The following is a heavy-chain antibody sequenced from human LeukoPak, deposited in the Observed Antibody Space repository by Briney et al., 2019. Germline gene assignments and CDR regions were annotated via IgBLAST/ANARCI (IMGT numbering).Heavy chain of an antibody. CDR2: ITVSGDST. Sequence: PGGSLRLSCAASGFTFSYYGMSWVRQPPGKGLEWVSAITVSGDSTYSADSVKGRFTISRDNSRDTLFLEMSSLRAEDTAVYYCAKDDSRDGYYWGQGTLVTVSS. J-gene: IGHJ4*02. D-gene: IGHD5-24*01. CDR1: GFTFSYYG. CDR3: AKDDSRDGYY. V-gene: IGHV3-23*01.